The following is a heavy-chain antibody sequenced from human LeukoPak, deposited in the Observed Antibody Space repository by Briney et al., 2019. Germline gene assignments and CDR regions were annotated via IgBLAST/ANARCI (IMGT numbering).Heavy chain of an antibody. J-gene: IGHJ6*02. Sequence: GGSLRLSCAASGFTFSSYGMHWVRQAPGKGLEWVAVISYDGSNKYYADSVKGRFTISRDNSKNTLYLQMNSLRAEDTAVYYCARSSWFGKDGMDVWGQGTTVTVSS. CDR1: GFTFSSYG. CDR2: ISYDGSNK. CDR3: ARSSWFGKDGMDV. V-gene: IGHV3-30*03. D-gene: IGHD3-10*01.